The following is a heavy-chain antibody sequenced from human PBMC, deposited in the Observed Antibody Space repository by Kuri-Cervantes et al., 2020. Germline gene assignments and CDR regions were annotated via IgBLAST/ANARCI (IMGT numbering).Heavy chain of an antibody. CDR1: GFTFSSYA. CDR2: ISYDGSNK. V-gene: IGHV3-30-3*01. D-gene: IGHD4-17*01. CDR3: ARSFTRPGSRSAYYFDY. J-gene: IGHJ4*02. Sequence: GGSLRLSCAASGFTFSSYAMHWVRQAPGKGLEWVAVISYDGSNKYYADSVKGRFTISRDNSKNTLYLQMNSLRAEDTAVYYCARSFTRPGSRSAYYFDYWGQGTLVTVSS.